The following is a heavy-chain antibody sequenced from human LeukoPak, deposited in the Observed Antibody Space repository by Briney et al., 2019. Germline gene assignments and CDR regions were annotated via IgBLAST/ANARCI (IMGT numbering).Heavy chain of an antibody. CDR1: GFTFSSDW. J-gene: IGHJ4*02. Sequence: PGGSLRLSCAASGFTFSSDWMSWVRQAPGKGLEWVANIKQDGSEKYYVDSVKGRFTISRDNAKNSLYLQMNSLRAEDTAVYYCARDLGAGYFDYWGQGTLVTVSS. D-gene: IGHD6-19*01. CDR2: IKQDGSEK. CDR3: ARDLGAGYFDY. V-gene: IGHV3-7*01.